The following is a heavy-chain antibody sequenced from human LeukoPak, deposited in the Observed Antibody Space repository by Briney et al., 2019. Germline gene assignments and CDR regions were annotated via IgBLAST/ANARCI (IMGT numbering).Heavy chain of an antibody. D-gene: IGHD3-3*01. Sequence: GGSLRLSCVASGFIFGDYWMRWVRQAPGKGLEWVATINQNGGVKYYVDSVKGRFTISRDNAKTSLFLQMNSLRIDDTAMYYCATDSLGIFGRTWGQGTLVTVSS. CDR3: ATDSLGIFGRT. CDR2: INQNGGVK. V-gene: IGHV3-7*03. J-gene: IGHJ5*02. CDR1: GFIFGDYW.